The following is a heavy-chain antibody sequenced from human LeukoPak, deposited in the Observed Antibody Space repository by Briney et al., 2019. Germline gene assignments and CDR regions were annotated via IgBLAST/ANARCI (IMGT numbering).Heavy chain of an antibody. D-gene: IGHD6-6*01. J-gene: IGHJ4*02. CDR1: GGSFSGYY. V-gene: IGHV4-34*01. CDR2: INHSGST. CDR3: ARRYSSSSGTDD. Sequence: SETLSLTCAVYGGSFSGYYWSWIRQPPGKGLDWIGEINHSGSTNYNPSLKSRVTISVDTSKNQFSLKLSSVTAADTAVYYCARRYSSSSGTDDWGQGTLVTVSS.